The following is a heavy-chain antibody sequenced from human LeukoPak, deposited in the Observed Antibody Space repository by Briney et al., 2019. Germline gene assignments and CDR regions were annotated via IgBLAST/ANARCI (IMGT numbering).Heavy chain of an antibody. Sequence: GGSLRLSCAASGFTFSSYWMHWVRQAPGKGLVWVSRIKSDGITITYADSVKGRFTISRDNAKNTLYLQMNSLRAEDTAVYYCLRDLNWSLDQWGQGTLVTVSS. D-gene: IGHD1-20*01. CDR1: GFTFSSYW. J-gene: IGHJ4*02. CDR2: IKSDGITI. CDR3: LRDLNWSLDQ. V-gene: IGHV3-74*01.